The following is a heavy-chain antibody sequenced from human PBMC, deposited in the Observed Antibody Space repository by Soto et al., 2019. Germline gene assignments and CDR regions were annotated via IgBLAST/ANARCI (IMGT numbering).Heavy chain of an antibody. CDR3: ARDGTPGIAAAGTSRVRFDP. D-gene: IGHD6-13*01. CDR2: INPSGGST. CDR1: GYTFTSYY. Sequence: ASVKVSCKASGYTFTSYYMHWVRQAPGQGLEWMGIINPSGGSTSYAQKFQDRVTMTRDTSTSTVYRELSSLRSEDTAVYYCARDGTPGIAAAGTSRVRFDPWGQGTLVTVSS. J-gene: IGHJ5*02. V-gene: IGHV1-46*01.